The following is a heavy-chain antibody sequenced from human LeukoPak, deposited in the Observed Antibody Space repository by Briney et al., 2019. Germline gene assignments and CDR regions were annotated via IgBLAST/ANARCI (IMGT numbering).Heavy chain of an antibody. CDR3: ARVPYYGSGSFAGFDP. J-gene: IGHJ5*02. CDR2: IIPIFGTA. CDR1: GGTFTTYA. D-gene: IGHD3-10*01. Sequence: GASVKVSCTASGGTFTTYAISWVRQAPGQGLEWRGGIIPIFGTANYAQKFQGRVTITADESTSTAYMELSSLRSEDTAMYYCARVPYYGSGSFAGFDPWGQGTLVTVSS. V-gene: IGHV1-69*13.